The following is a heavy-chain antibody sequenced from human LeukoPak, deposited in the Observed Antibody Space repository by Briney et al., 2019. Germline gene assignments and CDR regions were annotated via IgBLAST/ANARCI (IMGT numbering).Heavy chain of an antibody. CDR3: ARVLEAASFDY. J-gene: IGHJ4*02. D-gene: IGHD6-13*01. CDR2: ISSSGSTI. Sequence: GGSLRLSCAASGFTFDDYGMNWVRQAPGKGLEWVSYISSSGSTIYYADSVKGRFTISRDNAKNSLYLQMNSLRAEDTAVYYCARVLEAASFDYWGQGTPVTVSS. V-gene: IGHV3-48*04. CDR1: GFTFDDYG.